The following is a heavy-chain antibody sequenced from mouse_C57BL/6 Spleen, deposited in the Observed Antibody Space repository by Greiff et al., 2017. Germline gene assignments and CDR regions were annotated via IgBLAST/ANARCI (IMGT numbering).Heavy chain of an antibody. J-gene: IGHJ3*01. D-gene: IGHD2-5*01. CDR3: ARGEYYSNLWFAY. CDR2: IDPSDSYT. Sequence: VQLQQPGAELVMPGASVKLSCKASGYTFTSYWMHWVKQRPGPGLEWIGKIDPSDSYTNYNEKFKGKSTLTVDKSSSTAYMQLSSLTSEDAAVYYCARGEYYSNLWFAYWGQGTLVTVSA. V-gene: IGHV1-69*01. CDR1: GYTFTSYW.